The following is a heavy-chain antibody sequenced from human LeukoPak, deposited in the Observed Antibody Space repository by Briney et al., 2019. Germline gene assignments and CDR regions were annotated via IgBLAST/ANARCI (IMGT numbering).Heavy chain of an antibody. CDR3: ARDPSAGQFDY. J-gene: IGHJ4*02. CDR1: GFTFSSYA. CDR2: IPYDGSNK. V-gene: IGHV3-30-3*01. Sequence: GGSLRLSCVASGFTFSSYAMHWVRQAPGKGLEWVAVIPYDGSNKYYADSVKGRFTISRDNSKNTLYLQMNSLRAEDTAVYYCARDPSAGQFDYWGQGTLVTVSS.